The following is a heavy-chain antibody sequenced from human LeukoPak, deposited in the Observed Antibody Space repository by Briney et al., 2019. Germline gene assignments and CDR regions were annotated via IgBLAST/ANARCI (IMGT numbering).Heavy chain of an antibody. D-gene: IGHD3-10*01. Sequence: KPSETLSLTCTVSGGSISSYYWSWIRQPPGKGLEWIGYIYYSGSTNYTPSLKSRVTISVDTSRNQFSLNLSSVTAADTAVYYCARAWFGESAYTFDYWGQGTLVTVSS. V-gene: IGHV4-59*01. CDR1: GGSISSYY. J-gene: IGHJ4*02. CDR3: ARAWFGESAYTFDY. CDR2: IYYSGST.